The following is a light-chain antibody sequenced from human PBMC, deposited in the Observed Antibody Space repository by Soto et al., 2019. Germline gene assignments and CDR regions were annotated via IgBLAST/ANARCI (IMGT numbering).Light chain of an antibody. CDR3: QQYSDYSS. Sequence: IQMTQSPSTLSASVGDIFTITCRASQTINKWLAWYQQKPGKAPKILISDASSLQSGVQSRFRGSGSGTEFTLPISSLRPEEFATYDCQQYSDYSSFGHGTKVDIK. CDR2: DAS. CDR1: QTINKW. J-gene: IGKJ1*01. V-gene: IGKV1-5*01.